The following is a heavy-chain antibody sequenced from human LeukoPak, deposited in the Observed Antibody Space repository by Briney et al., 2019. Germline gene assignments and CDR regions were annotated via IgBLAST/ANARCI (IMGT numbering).Heavy chain of an antibody. Sequence: ASVKVSCKASGYTFTSYDINWVRQATGQGLEWMGWMNPNSGNTGYAQRFQGRVTMTRNTSISTAYMELSSLRSEDTAVYYCARVFPLKVHPAYFDLWGRGTLVTVSS. CDR1: GYTFTSYD. CDR2: MNPNSGNT. V-gene: IGHV1-8*01. J-gene: IGHJ2*01. CDR3: ARVFPLKVHPAYFDL.